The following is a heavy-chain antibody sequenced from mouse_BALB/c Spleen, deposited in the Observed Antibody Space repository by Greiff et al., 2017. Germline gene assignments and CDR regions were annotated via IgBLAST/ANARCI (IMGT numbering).Heavy chain of an antibody. D-gene: IGHD1-1*01. CDR1: GYTFTDYE. CDR2: IDPETGGT. V-gene: IGHV1-15*01. Sequence: VQLQQSGAELVRPGASVTLSCKASGYTFTDYEMHWVKQTPVHGLEWIGAIDPETGGTAYNQKFKGKATLTADKSSSTAYMELRSLTSEDSAVYYCTRQLLRYFDYWGQGTTRTVSS. J-gene: IGHJ2*01. CDR3: TRQLLRYFDY.